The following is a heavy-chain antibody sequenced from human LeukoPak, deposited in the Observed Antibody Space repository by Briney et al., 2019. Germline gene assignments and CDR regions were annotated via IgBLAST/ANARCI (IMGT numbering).Heavy chain of an antibody. V-gene: IGHV1-18*04. CDR1: GYTFSRHG. CDR3: ARDPGNSIGRKIWFDP. CDR2: ISCYDGDT. J-gene: IGHJ5*02. D-gene: IGHD3-3*02. Sequence: ASVKVSCKASGYTFSRHGISWLRQAPGQGLEWMGWISCYDGDTNYAQKFQGRVTVTKDTSASTAYMEFRGLTSDDTAVYYCARDPGNSIGRKIWFDPWGQGTLVTVSS.